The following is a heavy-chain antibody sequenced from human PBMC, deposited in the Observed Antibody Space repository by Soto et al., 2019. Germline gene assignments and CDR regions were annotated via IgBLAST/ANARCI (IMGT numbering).Heavy chain of an antibody. CDR1: GYSFTSYW. CDR2: IYPGDSDT. J-gene: IGHJ4*02. Sequence: PGESLKISCKGFGYSFTSYWIGWVRQMPGKGLEWMGIIYPGDSDTRYSPSFQGQVTISADKSISTAYLQWNSLKASDTAMYYCARGLRDTVSTMGFDFWGQGTQVTVSS. V-gene: IGHV5-51*01. CDR3: ARGLRDTVSTMGFDF. D-gene: IGHD5-12*01.